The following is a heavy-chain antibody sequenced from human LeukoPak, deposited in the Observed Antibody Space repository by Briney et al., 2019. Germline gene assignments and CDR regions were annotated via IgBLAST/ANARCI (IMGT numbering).Heavy chain of an antibody. CDR3: AKDRVGAIPNDAFDV. Sequence: PGGSLRLSCAASGFTFSSYAMSWVRQAPGKGLEWVSAISGSGGSTYYADSVKGRFTISRDNSKNTLYLQMNTLRAEDTAVYYCAKDRVGAIPNDAFDVWGQGTMVTVSS. CDR2: ISGSGGST. D-gene: IGHD1-26*01. V-gene: IGHV3-23*01. J-gene: IGHJ3*01. CDR1: GFTFSSYA.